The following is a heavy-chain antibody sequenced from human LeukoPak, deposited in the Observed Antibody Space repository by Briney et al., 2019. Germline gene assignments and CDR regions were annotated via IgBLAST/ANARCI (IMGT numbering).Heavy chain of an antibody. J-gene: IGHJ4*02. CDR3: ARDFRRGVFDY. V-gene: IGHV3-48*01. CDR2: ISSSSTI. Sequence: GGSLRLSCAASGFTFSSYSMNWVRQAPGKGLEWVSYISSSSTIYYADSVKGRFTISRDNAKNSLYLQMNSLRAEDTAVYYCARDFRRGVFDYWGQGTLVTVSS. D-gene: IGHD2-8*01. CDR1: GFTFSSYS.